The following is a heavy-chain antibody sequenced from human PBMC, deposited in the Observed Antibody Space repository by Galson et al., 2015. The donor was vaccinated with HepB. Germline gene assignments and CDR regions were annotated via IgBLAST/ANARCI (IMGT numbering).Heavy chain of an antibody. CDR2: ISGSGGST. V-gene: IGHV3-23*01. Sequence: SLRLSCAASGFTFSSYAMSWVRQAPGKGLEWVSAISGSGGSTYYADSVKGRFTISRDNSKNTLYLQMNSLRAEDTAVYYCAKDGPGWLQLKEYYFDYWGQGTLVTVSS. D-gene: IGHD5-24*01. J-gene: IGHJ4*02. CDR1: GFTFSSYA. CDR3: AKDGPGWLQLKEYYFDY.